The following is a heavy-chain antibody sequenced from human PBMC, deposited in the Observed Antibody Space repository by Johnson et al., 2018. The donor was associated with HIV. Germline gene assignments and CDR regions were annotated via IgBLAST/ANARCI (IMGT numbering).Heavy chain of an antibody. D-gene: IGHD3-10*01. V-gene: IGHV3-30*04. CDR3: ARDRYYDAFDI. CDR1: GFTFSSYA. J-gene: IGHJ3*02. CDR2: ISYDGSNK. Sequence: QVQLVESGGGVVRPGGSLRLSCAPSGFTFSSYAMHWVRQAPGKGLEWVAVISYDGSNKYYADSVKGRFTISRDNSKNTLYLQMNSLRAEDTAVYYCARDRYYDAFDIWGQGTMVTVSS.